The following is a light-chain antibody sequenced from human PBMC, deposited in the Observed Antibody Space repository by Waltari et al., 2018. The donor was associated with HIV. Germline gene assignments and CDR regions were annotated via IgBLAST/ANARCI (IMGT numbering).Light chain of an antibody. CDR1: SRDVGGYKY. CDR2: DVS. CDR3: CSYAGSYTWV. J-gene: IGLJ3*02. V-gene: IGLV2-11*01. Sequence: QSALTQPRSVSGSPGPSVTISCTGTSRDVGGYKYVSWYQQHPGKAPKLMIYDVSKRPSGVPDRFSGSKSGNTASLTISGLQAEDEADYYCCSYAGSYTWVFGGGTKLTVL.